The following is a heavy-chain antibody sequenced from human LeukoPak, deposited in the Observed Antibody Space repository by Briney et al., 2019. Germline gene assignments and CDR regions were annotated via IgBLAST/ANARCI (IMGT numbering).Heavy chain of an antibody. V-gene: IGHV1-2*02. CDR2: INPNSGGT. Sequence: ASVKVSCKASGYTFTGYYMHWVRQAPGQGLEWMGWINPNSGGTNYAQKFQGRVTMIRDTSISTAYMELSRLRSDDTAVYYCARDPSNSGYDSRWFDPWGQGTLVTVSS. D-gene: IGHD5-12*01. J-gene: IGHJ5*02. CDR1: GYTFTGYY. CDR3: ARDPSNSGYDSRWFDP.